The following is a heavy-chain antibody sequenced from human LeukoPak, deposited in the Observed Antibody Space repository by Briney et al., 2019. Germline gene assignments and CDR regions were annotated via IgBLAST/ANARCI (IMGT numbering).Heavy chain of an antibody. J-gene: IGHJ4*02. D-gene: IGHD3-22*01. CDR2: IYSGGST. CDR3: ARVGTDSSGYYDEVWFDY. CDR1: GFTVSSNY. Sequence: GGSLRLSCAASGFTVSSNYMSWVRKAPGKGLEWVSVIYSGGSTYYADSVKGRFTISRDNSKNTLYLQMNSLRAEDTAVYYCARVGTDSSGYYDEVWFDYWGQGTLVTVSS. V-gene: IGHV3-53*01.